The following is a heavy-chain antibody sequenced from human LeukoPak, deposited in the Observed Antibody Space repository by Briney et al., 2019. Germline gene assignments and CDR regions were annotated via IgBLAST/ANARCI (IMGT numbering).Heavy chain of an antibody. CDR2: INHSGST. Sequence: NPSETLSLTCAVYGGSFSGYYWSWIRQPPGKGLEWIGEINHSGSTNYNPSLKSRVTISVDTSKNQFSLKLSSVTAADTAIYYCARDGYNYGLDRFDYWGQGTLVTVSS. CDR1: GGSFSGYY. D-gene: IGHD1-1*01. V-gene: IGHV4-34*01. CDR3: ARDGYNYGLDRFDY. J-gene: IGHJ4*02.